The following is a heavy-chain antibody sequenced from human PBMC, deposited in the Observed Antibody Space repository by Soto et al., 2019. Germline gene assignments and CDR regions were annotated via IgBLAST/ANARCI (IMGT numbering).Heavy chain of an antibody. V-gene: IGHV3-11*06. CDR3: ARSNGDYERAYFDS. CDR1: GFSFSDYY. Sequence: QVQLVESGGGWVKPGGSLRLSCAASGFSFSDYYMTWIRQTPGKVLEWLSYVSTSKFYIRYADSVKGRFTISRDNAKKTLLLQMDTLRADYTATYYCARSNGDYERAYFDSWGQGTLVAVSS. D-gene: IGHD2-21*02. J-gene: IGHJ4*02. CDR2: VSTSKFYI.